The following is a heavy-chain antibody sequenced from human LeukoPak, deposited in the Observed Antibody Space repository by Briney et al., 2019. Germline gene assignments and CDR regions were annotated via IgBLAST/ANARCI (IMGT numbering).Heavy chain of an antibody. J-gene: IGHJ4*02. D-gene: IGHD2-21*02. CDR3: ARVSVVTAQLY. V-gene: IGHV4-34*01. CDR2: INHSGST. Sequence: GSLRLSCAVSGFTVSSDLMNWVRQPPGKGLEWIGDINHSGSTNYDPSLKSRVTISVDTSKNQFSLKMSSVTAADTAVYFCARVSVVTAQLYWGQGTLVTVSS. CDR1: GFTVSSDL.